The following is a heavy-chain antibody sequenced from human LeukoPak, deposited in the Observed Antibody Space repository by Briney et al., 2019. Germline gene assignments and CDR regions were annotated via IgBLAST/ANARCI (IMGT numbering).Heavy chain of an antibody. Sequence: ASVKVSCKASGYTFTSYYMHWVRQAPGQGLEWMGKINPSGGSTSYAQKFQGRVTMTRDTSTSTVYMELSSLRSEDTAVYYCARLYCSGGSYYSGEGNYYYYYYMDVWGKGTTVTVSS. CDR1: GYTFTSYY. D-gene: IGHD2-15*01. J-gene: IGHJ6*03. CDR3: ARLYCSGGSYYSGEGNYYYYYYMDV. V-gene: IGHV1-46*01. CDR2: INPSGGST.